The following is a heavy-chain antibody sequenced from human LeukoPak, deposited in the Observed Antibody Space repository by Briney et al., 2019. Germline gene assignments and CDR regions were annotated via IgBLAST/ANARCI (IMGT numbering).Heavy chain of an antibody. J-gene: IGHJ2*01. CDR1: GGSISSYY. CDR2: IYYSGST. D-gene: IGHD6-19*01. CDR3: ARIAVAGPYDIVIWYFDL. Sequence: PSETLSLTCTVSGGSISSYYWNWIRQPPGKGLEWIGYIYYSGSTDYNPSLKSRVTISVDTSKNQFSLKVSSVTAADTAVYYCARIAVAGPYDIVIWYFDLWGRGTLVTVSS. V-gene: IGHV4-59*08.